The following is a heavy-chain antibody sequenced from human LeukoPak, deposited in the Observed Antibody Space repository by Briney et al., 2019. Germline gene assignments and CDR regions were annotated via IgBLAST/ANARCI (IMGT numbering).Heavy chain of an antibody. CDR2: ISYDGSNK. J-gene: IGHJ4*02. D-gene: IGHD3-3*01. CDR1: GLTFSSYA. Sequence: GGSLRLSCAASGLTFSSYAMHWVRQAPGKGLEWVAVISYDGSNKYYADSVKGRFTISRDNSKNTLYLQMNSLRAEDMAVYYCARDGGYYTLRFDYWGQGTLVTVSS. CDR3: ARDGGYYTLRFDY. V-gene: IGHV3-30-3*01.